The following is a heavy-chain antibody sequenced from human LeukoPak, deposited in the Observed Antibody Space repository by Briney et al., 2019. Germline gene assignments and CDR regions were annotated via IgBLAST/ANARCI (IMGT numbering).Heavy chain of an antibody. CDR1: GGSFSGYY. CDR2: INHSGST. D-gene: IGHD5-18*01. V-gene: IGHV4-34*01. Sequence: SETLSLTCAVYGGSFSGYYWSWIRQPPGKGLEWIGEINHSGSTNYNPSLKSRVTISVDTSKNQFSLKLSSVTAADTAVYYCARVLGIQLWFDYWGQGTLVTVSS. J-gene: IGHJ4*02. CDR3: ARVLGIQLWFDY.